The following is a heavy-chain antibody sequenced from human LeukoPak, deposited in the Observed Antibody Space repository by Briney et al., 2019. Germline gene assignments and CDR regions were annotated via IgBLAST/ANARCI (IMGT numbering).Heavy chain of an antibody. CDR2: IYYSGST. J-gene: IGHJ5*02. CDR3: ARDRIAAAGTNWFDP. D-gene: IGHD6-13*01. Sequence: PSETLSLTCTVSGGSISSYYWSWIRQPPGKGLEWMGYIYYSGSTNYNPSLKSRVTISVDTPKHQFSLKLSSVTAADTAVYYCARDRIAAAGTNWFDPWGQGTLVTVSS. CDR1: GGSISSYY. V-gene: IGHV4-59*01.